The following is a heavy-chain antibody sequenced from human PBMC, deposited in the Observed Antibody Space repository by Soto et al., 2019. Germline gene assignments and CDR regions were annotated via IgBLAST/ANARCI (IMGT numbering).Heavy chain of an antibody. CDR2: IAYDGSKK. D-gene: IGHD2-8*01. CDR3: ASDDEGRGVAFDI. V-gene: IGHV3-30-3*01. Sequence: QVQLVESGGGVVQPGRSLRLSCAASGFTFSTYSMHWVRQAPGKGLEWVAVIAYDGSKKYYADSVKGRFTMSRDNSKNTLSVQMNSLRDEDTAVSYCASDDEGRGVAFDIWGQGTMVTVSS. CDR1: GFTFSTYS. J-gene: IGHJ3*02.